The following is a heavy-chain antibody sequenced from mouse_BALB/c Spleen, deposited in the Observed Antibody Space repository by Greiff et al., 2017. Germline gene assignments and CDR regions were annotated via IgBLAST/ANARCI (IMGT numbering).Heavy chain of an antibody. J-gene: IGHJ2*01. Sequence: VQLQQSGAELVKPGASVKMSCKASGYTFTSYWMHWVKQRPGQGLEWIGYINPSTGYTEYNQKFKDKATMTADKSSSTAYMQLSSLTSEDSAVYYCGRWELSGYDFDYWGQGTTLTVSS. CDR2: INPSTGYT. CDR1: GYTFTSYW. V-gene: IGHV1-7*01. D-gene: IGHD1-1*02. CDR3: GRWELSGYDFDY.